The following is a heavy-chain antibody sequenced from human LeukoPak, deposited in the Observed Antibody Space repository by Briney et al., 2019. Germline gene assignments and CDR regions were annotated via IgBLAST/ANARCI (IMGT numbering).Heavy chain of an antibody. J-gene: IGHJ4*02. Sequence: ASVNVSCKASGYTFTRYYMHWVRQAPGQGREWMGWINPNSGGTNYAQKFQGRVTMTRDTSISTAYMELSRLRSDDTAVYYCAKSRIVGAHCLDYWGQGTLVTVSS. CDR1: GYTFTRYY. V-gene: IGHV1-2*02. D-gene: IGHD1-26*01. CDR2: INPNSGGT. CDR3: AKSRIVGAHCLDY.